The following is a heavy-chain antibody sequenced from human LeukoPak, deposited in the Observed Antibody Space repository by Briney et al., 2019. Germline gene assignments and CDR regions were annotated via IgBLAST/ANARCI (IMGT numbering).Heavy chain of an antibody. CDR2: IYYSGST. CDR3: ARDPHGYFDY. CDR1: GGSISSYY. J-gene: IGHJ4*02. Sequence: SETLSLTCTVSGGSISSYYWSWIRQPPGKGLEWIGYIYYSGSTNYNPSLKSRVTMSVDTSKNQFSLKLSSVTAADTAVYYCARDPHGYFDYWGQGTLVTVSS. V-gene: IGHV4-59*12.